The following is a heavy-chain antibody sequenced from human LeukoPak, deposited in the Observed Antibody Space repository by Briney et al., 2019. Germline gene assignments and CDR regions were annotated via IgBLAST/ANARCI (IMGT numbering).Heavy chain of an antibody. CDR2: ISGGASYL. D-gene: IGHD6-6*01. V-gene: IGHV3-21*01. CDR1: GFTFSSYS. CDR3: ARDHSSSSGLDY. Sequence: GGSLRLSCAASGFTFSSYSTNWVRQAPGKGLEWVPSISGGASYLYYADSVKGRFTISRDNAKNSLYLQMNSLRAEDTAVYYCARDHSSSSGLDYWGQGTLVTVSS. J-gene: IGHJ4*02.